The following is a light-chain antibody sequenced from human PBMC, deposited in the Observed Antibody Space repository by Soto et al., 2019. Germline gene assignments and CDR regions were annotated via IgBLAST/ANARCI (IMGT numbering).Light chain of an antibody. CDR3: PSYDSSLSGRV. CDR1: SSNIGAGYD. Sequence: QSVLTQPPSVSGAPGQRVTISCTGSSSNIGAGYDVHWYQQLPGTAPKLVIDVKNNRPSEVLDRFSSSKSGTAASLAITGRQVQDETNYCFPSYDSSLSGRVFGGGTKVTVL. J-gene: IGLJ3*02. CDR2: VKN. V-gene: IGLV1-40*01.